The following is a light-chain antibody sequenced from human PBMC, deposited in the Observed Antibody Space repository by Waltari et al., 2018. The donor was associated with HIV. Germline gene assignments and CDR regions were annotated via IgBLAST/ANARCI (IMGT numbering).Light chain of an antibody. CDR1: QSVSSY. J-gene: IGKJ4*01. Sequence: EIVLTQSPATLSLSPGERATLSCRASQSVSSYLAWYQQKPGQAPRLLIYDASNRATGIPARFSGSGSGTDFTHTISSLEPEDFAVYFCQQSSNWPLTFGGGTKVEIK. V-gene: IGKV3-11*01. CDR2: DAS. CDR3: QQSSNWPLT.